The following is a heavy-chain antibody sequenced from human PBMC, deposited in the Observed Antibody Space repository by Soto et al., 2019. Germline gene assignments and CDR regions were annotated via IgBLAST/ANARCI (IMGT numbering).Heavy chain of an antibody. CDR2: ISGSGGNT. Sequence: GGSLRLSCAASGFTFSSYAMSWVRQAPGKGLEWVSAISGSGGNTYYADSVKGRFTIYRDNSKNTLYLQMNSLRAEDTAVYYGAKVEVGPTTSVPFDAFDIWGQGTMVTVSS. J-gene: IGHJ3*02. D-gene: IGHD1-26*01. CDR1: GFTFSSYA. V-gene: IGHV3-23*01. CDR3: AKVEVGPTTSVPFDAFDI.